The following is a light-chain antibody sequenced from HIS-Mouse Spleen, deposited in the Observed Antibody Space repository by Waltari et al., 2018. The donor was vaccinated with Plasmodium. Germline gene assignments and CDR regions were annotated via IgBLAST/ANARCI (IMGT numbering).Light chain of an antibody. V-gene: IGLV2-8*01. CDR3: SSYAGSNNLV. CDR1: SSDVGGYNY. Sequence: QSALTQPPSASGSPGQSVTISCTGTSSDVGGYNYVSWYQQHPGKAPKLLFSGGSKGPAGVPDRVAGSRSGNTASLTVSGLQAEEEADYYCSSYAGSNNLVFGGGTKLTVL. J-gene: IGLJ2*01. CDR2: GGS.